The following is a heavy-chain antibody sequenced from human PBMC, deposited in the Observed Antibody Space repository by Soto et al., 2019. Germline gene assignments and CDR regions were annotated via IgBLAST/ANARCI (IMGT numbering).Heavy chain of an antibody. CDR2: ISGSDGKT. J-gene: IGHJ4*02. Sequence: AXGSLGLSCAASGFSFGSYALSWVRQAPGKGLEWVSTISGSDGKTFYADSVKGRFSISRDTSQSTLYLQMNSLRADDTAMYYCARWSYLDYWGQGTRVTVSS. D-gene: IGHD3-3*01. CDR3: ARWSYLDY. V-gene: IGHV3-23*01. CDR1: GFSFGSYA.